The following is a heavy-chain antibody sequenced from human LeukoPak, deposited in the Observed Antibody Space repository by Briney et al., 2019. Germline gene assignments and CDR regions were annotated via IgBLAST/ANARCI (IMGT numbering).Heavy chain of an antibody. CDR2: ISGSGGST. D-gene: IGHD2-15*01. J-gene: IGHJ4*02. CDR3: ARGHCSGGSCYSFSNAYYFDY. V-gene: IGHV3-23*01. CDR1: GFTFSSYA. Sequence: GGSLRLSCAASGFTFSSYAMSWVRQAPGKGLEWVSAISGSGGSTYYADSVKGRFTISRDNSKNTLYLQMNSLRAEDTAVYYCARGHCSGGSCYSFSNAYYFDYWGQGTLVTVSS.